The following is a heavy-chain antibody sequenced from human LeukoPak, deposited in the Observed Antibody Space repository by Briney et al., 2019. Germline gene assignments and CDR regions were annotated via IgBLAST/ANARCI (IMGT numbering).Heavy chain of an antibody. V-gene: IGHV4-39*01. CDR2: IYYSGST. Sequence: NASETLSLTCTVSGGSISSSSYYCGWIRQPPGKGLEWIGSIYYSGSTYYNPSLKSRVTISVDTSKNQFSLKLRSVTAADTAVYYCARLSSGSHPNFDYWGQGTLVTVSS. CDR3: ARLSSGSHPNFDY. D-gene: IGHD3-22*01. CDR1: GGSISSSSYY. J-gene: IGHJ4*02.